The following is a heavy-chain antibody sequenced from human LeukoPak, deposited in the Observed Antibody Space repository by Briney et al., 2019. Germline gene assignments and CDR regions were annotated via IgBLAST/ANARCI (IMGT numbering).Heavy chain of an antibody. J-gene: IGHJ4*02. CDR1: GFTSSSYS. CDR2: ISSSSSYI. Sequence: GGSLRLSCAASGFTSSSYSMNWVRQAPGKGLEWVSSISSSSSYIYYADSVKGRFTISRDNAKNSLYLQMNSLRAEDTAVYYCARDENYGSGSYSLDYWGQGTLVTVSS. CDR3: ARDENYGSGSYSLDY. D-gene: IGHD3-10*01. V-gene: IGHV3-21*01.